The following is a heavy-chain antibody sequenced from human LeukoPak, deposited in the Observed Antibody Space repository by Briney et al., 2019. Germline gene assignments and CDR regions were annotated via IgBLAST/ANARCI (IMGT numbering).Heavy chain of an antibody. J-gene: IGHJ4*02. CDR3: ARGGHRYCSGGSCLTN. CDR1: GYTFTGYY. V-gene: IGHV1-69*13. D-gene: IGHD2-15*01. CDR2: IIPIFGTA. Sequence: ASVKVSCKASGYTFTGYYMHWVRQAPGQGLEWMGGIIPIFGTANYAQKFQGRVTITADESTSTAYMELSNLRSEDTAVYYCARGGHRYCSGGSCLTNWGQGTLVTVSS.